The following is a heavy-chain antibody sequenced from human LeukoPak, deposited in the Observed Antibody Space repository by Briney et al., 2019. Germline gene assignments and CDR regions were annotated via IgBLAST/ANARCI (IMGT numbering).Heavy chain of an antibody. CDR1: GFTFSSYG. Sequence: GGSLRLSCAASGFTFSSYGMHWVRQAPGKGLEWVAVISYDGSNKYYADSVKGRFTISRDNSKNTLYLQMNSLRAEDTAVYYCASTMGATRSLDYWGQGTLVTVSS. J-gene: IGHJ4*02. CDR3: ASTMGATRSLDY. CDR2: ISYDGSNK. V-gene: IGHV3-30*03. D-gene: IGHD1-26*01.